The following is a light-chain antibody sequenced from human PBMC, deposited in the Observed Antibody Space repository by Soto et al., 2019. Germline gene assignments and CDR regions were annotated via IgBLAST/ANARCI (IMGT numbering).Light chain of an antibody. V-gene: IGLV2-23*01. CDR1: SSDVGSYNL. CDR3: CSYAGSSTFVV. CDR2: EGS. J-gene: IGLJ2*01. Sequence: QSVLTQPASVSGSPGQSITISCTGTSSDVGSYNLVSWYQQHPGKAPKLMIYEGSKRPSVVSNRFSGSKSGNTASLTISGLQAEDEADYYCCSYAGSSTFVVFGGGTKVTVL.